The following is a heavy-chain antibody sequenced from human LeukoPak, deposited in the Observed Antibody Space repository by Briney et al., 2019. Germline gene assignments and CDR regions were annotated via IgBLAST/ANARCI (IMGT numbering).Heavy chain of an antibody. Sequence: GRSLRLSCTASGFTFGDYAMSWFRQAPGKGLEWVGLIRSKAYGGTTEYAASVKGRFTISRDDSKSIAYLQMNILKTEDTAVYYCTRDFTPYYGSGSYYKGTYYFDYWGQGTLVTVSS. J-gene: IGHJ4*02. CDR3: TRDFTPYYGSGSYYKGTYYFDY. V-gene: IGHV3-49*03. D-gene: IGHD3-10*01. CDR2: IRSKAYGGTT. CDR1: GFTFGDYA.